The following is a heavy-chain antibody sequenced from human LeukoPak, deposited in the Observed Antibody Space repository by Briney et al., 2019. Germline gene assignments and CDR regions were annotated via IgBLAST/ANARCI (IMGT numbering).Heavy chain of an antibody. CDR2: INHSGST. V-gene: IGHV4-34*01. CDR3: ARHSRYSGSYSLEEYFQH. J-gene: IGHJ1*01. Sequence: GSLRLSCAASGFTFSSYEMNWVRQAPGKGLEWIGEINHSGSTNYNPSLKSRVTISVDTSKNQFSLKLSSVTAADTAVYYCARHSRYSGSYSLEEYFQHWGQGTLVTVSS. CDR1: GFTFSSYE. D-gene: IGHD1-26*01.